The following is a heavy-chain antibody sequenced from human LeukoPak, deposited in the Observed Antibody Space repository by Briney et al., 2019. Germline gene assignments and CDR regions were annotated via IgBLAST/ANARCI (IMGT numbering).Heavy chain of an antibody. CDR2: INGRGNYI. V-gene: IGHV3-21*01. CDR1: GFTFSSHN. D-gene: IGHD3-22*01. CDR3: AKDQGFDYYDSSDYYHDY. J-gene: IGHJ4*02. Sequence: GGSLRLSCAASGFTFSSHNMNWVRQAPGKGLEWVSSINGRGNYIFYADSVKGRFTISRDSAKNSLSLQMNSLRAEDTAVYYCAKDQGFDYYDSSDYYHDYWGQGTRVRVSS.